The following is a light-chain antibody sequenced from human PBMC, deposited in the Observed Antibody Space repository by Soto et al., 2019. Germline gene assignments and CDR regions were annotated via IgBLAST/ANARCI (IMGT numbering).Light chain of an antibody. V-gene: IGLV2-14*01. CDR2: DVA. CDR1: SRDIGAYDS. CDR3: TSYTTFSTLV. Sequence: QSALTQPASVSGSPGQSITIPCTGTSRDIGAYDSVSWYQQYPDKAPKLIIYDVANRPSGVSDRLSGSKSGNTASLTISGLQAEDEADYYCTSYTTFSTLVLGGGTKLTVL. J-gene: IGLJ2*01.